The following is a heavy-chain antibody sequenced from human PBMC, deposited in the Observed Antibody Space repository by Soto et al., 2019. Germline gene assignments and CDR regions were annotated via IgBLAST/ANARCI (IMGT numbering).Heavy chain of an antibody. Sequence: PEGSLRLSCAASGVSVSSAYMTWVRQAPGKGLEWDPAIYVGVTTPYAESVKGRFIVSRDNSKNTLYLQMNSLRVEDTAVYYCARGAGYCSGGSCYGRDWFDPWGQGVLVTVSS. J-gene: IGHJ5*02. D-gene: IGHD2-15*01. CDR1: GVSVSSAY. V-gene: IGHV3-53*01. CDR2: IYVGVTT. CDR3: ARGAGYCSGGSCYGRDWFDP.